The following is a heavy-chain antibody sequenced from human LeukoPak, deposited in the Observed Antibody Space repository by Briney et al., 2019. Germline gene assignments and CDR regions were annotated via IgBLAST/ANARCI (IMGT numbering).Heavy chain of an antibody. CDR3: ARADYYDSSLSDC. CDR1: GFTFSSYG. D-gene: IGHD3-22*01. Sequence: YPGRSLRLSCAASGFTFSSYGMHWVRQAPGKGLEWVAIIWYDGSNKYYADSVKGRFTISRDNSKNTLYLQMNSLRAEDTAVYYCARADYYDSSLSDCRGQGTLVTVSS. V-gene: IGHV3-33*01. CDR2: IWYDGSNK. J-gene: IGHJ4*02.